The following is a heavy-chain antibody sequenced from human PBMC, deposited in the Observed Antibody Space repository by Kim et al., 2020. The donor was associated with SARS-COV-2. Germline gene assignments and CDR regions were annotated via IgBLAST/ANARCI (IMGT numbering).Heavy chain of an antibody. J-gene: IGHJ3*02. Sequence: SQTLSLTCTVSGGSISSSSYYWGWIRQPPGKGLEWIGSIYYSGSTYYNPSLKSRVTISVDTSKNQFSLKLSSVTAADTAVYYCARSSIGGGAFDIWGQGTMVTVSS. CDR2: IYYSGST. V-gene: IGHV4-39*01. CDR1: GGSISSSSYY. CDR3: ARSSIGGGAFDI. D-gene: IGHD2-15*01.